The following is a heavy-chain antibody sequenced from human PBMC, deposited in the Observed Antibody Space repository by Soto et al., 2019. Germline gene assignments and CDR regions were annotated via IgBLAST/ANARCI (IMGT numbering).Heavy chain of an antibody. CDR2: IYYSGST. J-gene: IGHJ4*02. V-gene: IGHV4-30-4*01. D-gene: IGHD3-16*02. Sequence: PSETLSLTCTVSVGSISSGDYYWSWIRQPPGKGLEWIGYIYYSGSTYYNPSLKSRVTISVDTSKNQFSLKLSSVTAADTAVYYCARAPIMITFGGVIVPNQLDYWGQGTLVTVSS. CDR3: ARAPIMITFGGVIVPNQLDY. CDR1: VGSISSGDYY.